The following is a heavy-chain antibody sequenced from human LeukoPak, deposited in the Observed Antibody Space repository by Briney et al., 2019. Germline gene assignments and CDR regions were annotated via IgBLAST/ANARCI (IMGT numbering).Heavy chain of an antibody. Sequence: PGGSLRLSSAASGFTFSSYAMSWVRQAPGKGLEWVSAISGSGGSTYYADSVKGRFTISRDNSKNTLYLQMNSLRAEDTAVYYCAKRSYVWGSYRPTVFDYWGQGTLVTVSS. V-gene: IGHV3-23*01. CDR2: ISGSGGST. D-gene: IGHD3-16*02. CDR1: GFTFSSYA. CDR3: AKRSYVWGSYRPTVFDY. J-gene: IGHJ4*02.